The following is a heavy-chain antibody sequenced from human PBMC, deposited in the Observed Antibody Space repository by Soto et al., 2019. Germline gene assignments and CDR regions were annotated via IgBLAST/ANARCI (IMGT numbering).Heavy chain of an antibody. J-gene: IGHJ4*02. V-gene: IGHV3-23*01. Sequence: VVLLESGGGLVQPGGSLRLSCEVSGFAFSFYSMSWVRQAPGKGLEWVASISGNGGTTYYAASGKGRFTFSRDNSKNTLYLQMNNLRGEDTAVYYCAKDRGGFTNGWEFFDSWGQGTLVTVSS. D-gene: IGHD3-10*01. CDR2: ISGNGGTT. CDR1: GFAFSFYS. CDR3: AKDRGGFTNGWEFFDS.